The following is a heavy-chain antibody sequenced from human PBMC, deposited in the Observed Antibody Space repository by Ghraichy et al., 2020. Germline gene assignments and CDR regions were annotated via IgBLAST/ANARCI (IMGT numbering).Heavy chain of an antibody. V-gene: IGHV4-34*01. Sequence: SDTLSLTCAVNGGSFSDHNWSWIRQPPGRGLEWIGEIHHSGNSNKNPALNSRITMSVDASKNQFSLRLTSVTAADTAVYYCARNTAGSGPYPYYFDYWGQGILVSISS. CDR2: IHHSGNS. D-gene: IGHD3-10*01. CDR1: GGSFSDHN. CDR3: ARNTAGSGPYPYYFDY. J-gene: IGHJ4*02.